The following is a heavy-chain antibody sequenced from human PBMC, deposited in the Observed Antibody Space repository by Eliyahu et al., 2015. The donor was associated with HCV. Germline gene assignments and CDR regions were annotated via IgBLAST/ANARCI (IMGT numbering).Heavy chain of an antibody. J-gene: IGHJ3*01. CDR3: ARGWGFDDILSGMRDAFDL. D-gene: IGHD2-21*01. CDR2: IGIRFDT. V-gene: IGHV3-13*01. CDR1: GFMFSTND. Sequence: EVQLVESGGGLVQPGGSLRLSCAASGFMFSTNDMHWVRQAPGKGLEWVSAIGIRFDTYYLDSVKGRFTISRENAKSSLYLQIESLRAGDTAVYYCARGWGFDDILSGMRDAFDLWGQGTAVIVSS.